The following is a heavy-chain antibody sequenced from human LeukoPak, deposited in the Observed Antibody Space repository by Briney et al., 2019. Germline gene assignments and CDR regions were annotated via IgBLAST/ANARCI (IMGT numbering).Heavy chain of an antibody. CDR2: ISSGGSNI. Sequence: GGSLRLSCAASGFTFSSYTMNWVRQTPGKGLEWVSSISSGGSNIYYTDSIKGRFTITRDDARNSLFLQMNSLRAEDTAVYYCAKDKFWGQGTMVTVSS. V-gene: IGHV3-21*04. J-gene: IGHJ3*01. CDR1: GFTFSSYT. CDR3: AKDKF.